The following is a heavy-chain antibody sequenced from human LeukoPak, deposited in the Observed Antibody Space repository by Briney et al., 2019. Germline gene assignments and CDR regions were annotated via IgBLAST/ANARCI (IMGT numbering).Heavy chain of an antibody. Sequence: ASVKVSCKASGYTFTSYDINWVRQATGQGLEWMGWMNPNSGNTGYAQKFQGRVTMTRNTSISTAYMELSSLRSEDTAVYYCARATPYYEETQNWFDPWGQGTLVTVSS. CDR1: GYTFTSYD. J-gene: IGHJ5*02. D-gene: IGHD3-3*01. CDR3: ARATPYYEETQNWFDP. V-gene: IGHV1-8*01. CDR2: MNPNSGNT.